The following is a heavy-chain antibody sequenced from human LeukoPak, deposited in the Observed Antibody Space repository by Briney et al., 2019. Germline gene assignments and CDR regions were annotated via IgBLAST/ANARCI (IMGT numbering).Heavy chain of an antibody. V-gene: IGHV1-18*04. CDR1: GYTFTSYG. CDR3: ASSSTPLDAFDI. D-gene: IGHD2-2*01. Sequence: ASVKVSCKASGYTFTSYGISWVPQAPGQGLEWMGWISAYNGNTNYAQKLQGRVTMTTDTSTSTAYMELRSLRSDDTAVYYCASSSTPLDAFDIWGQGTMVTVSS. J-gene: IGHJ3*02. CDR2: ISAYNGNT.